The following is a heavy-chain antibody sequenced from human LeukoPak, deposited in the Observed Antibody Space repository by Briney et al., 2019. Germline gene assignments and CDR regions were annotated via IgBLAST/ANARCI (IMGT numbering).Heavy chain of an antibody. V-gene: IGHV4-38-2*01. CDR3: ARLRYSGSSLGAFDY. J-gene: IGHJ4*02. CDR2: IFHTGNT. D-gene: IGHD1-26*01. CDR1: GYSLSNGFY. Sequence: ASETLPLTCAVSGYSLSNGFYCGWIRQPPGKGLEWIGSIFHTGNTYYNPSLKSRLTISVDTSKNQFSLQLRSVTAADTAVYYCARLRYSGSSLGAFDYWGQGTLVTVSS.